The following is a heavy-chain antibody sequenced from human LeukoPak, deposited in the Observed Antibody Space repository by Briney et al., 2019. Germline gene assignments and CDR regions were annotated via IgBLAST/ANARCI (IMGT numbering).Heavy chain of an antibody. CDR2: INHSGST. CDR3: ARGLRGYDILTGYYNYWFDP. D-gene: IGHD3-9*01. CDR1: GGSFSGYY. V-gene: IGHV4-34*01. J-gene: IGHJ5*02. Sequence: SETLSLTCAVYGGSFSGYYWSWIRQPPGKGLEWIGEINHSGSTNYNTSLKSRVTISVDTSKNQFSLKLSSVTAADTAVYYCARGLRGYDILTGYYNYWFDPWGQGTLVTVSS.